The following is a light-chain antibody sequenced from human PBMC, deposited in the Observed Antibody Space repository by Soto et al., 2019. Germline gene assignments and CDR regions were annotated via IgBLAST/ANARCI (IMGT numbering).Light chain of an antibody. Sequence: QMTQAPSSLSASVGDRVTITCRASQSISSYLNWYQQKPGKAPKFLISGASSLQSGVPSRFSGSGYGTDFTLTISSLQPEDFATYYCQQSFSIPHTFGQGTKLEIK. CDR3: QQSFSIPHT. CDR1: QSISSY. V-gene: IGKV1-39*01. J-gene: IGKJ2*01. CDR2: GAS.